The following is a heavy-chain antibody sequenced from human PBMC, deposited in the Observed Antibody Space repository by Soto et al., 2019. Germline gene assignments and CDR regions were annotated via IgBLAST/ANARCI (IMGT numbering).Heavy chain of an antibody. Sequence: GGSLRLSCAASRFTFSTYEMNWVRQAPGKGLEWVSYISTSGSTVYYADSVWGRFTISRDNTRNSLYLQMNSLRDEDTALYYCVRYCSTTRCNGVAMRTFDYWGRGTLVTVSS. CDR1: RFTFSTYE. CDR3: VRYCSTTRCNGVAMRTFDY. CDR2: ISTSGSTV. V-gene: IGHV3-48*03. D-gene: IGHD2-2*01. J-gene: IGHJ4*02.